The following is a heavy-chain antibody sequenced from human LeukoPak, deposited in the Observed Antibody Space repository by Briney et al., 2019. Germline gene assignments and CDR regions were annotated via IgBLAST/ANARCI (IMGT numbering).Heavy chain of an antibody. J-gene: IGHJ3*02. Sequence: GGSLRLSRAASGFTFSSYEMNWVRQAPGKGLEWISYISSSGSTIYYADSVKGRFTISRDNSKNTLSLQLNSLRDEDTAVYYCARDGGSSGYHDALDIWGQGTMVTVSA. CDR3: ARDGGSSGYHDALDI. CDR1: GFTFSSYE. CDR2: ISSSGSTI. V-gene: IGHV3-48*03. D-gene: IGHD3-22*01.